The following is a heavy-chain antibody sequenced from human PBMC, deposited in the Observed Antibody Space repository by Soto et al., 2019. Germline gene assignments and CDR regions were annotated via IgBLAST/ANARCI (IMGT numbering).Heavy chain of an antibody. CDR3: AKDRRPHEYCSGGSCYNGFDY. V-gene: IGHV3-30*18. CDR1: GFTFSYYG. D-gene: IGHD2-15*01. J-gene: IGHJ4*02. CDR2: ISYDGSNK. Sequence: LRLSCAASGFTFSYYGMHWVRQAPGKGLEWVAVISYDGSNKYYADSVKGRFTISRDKSKNRLYLQMNSLRAEDTAVFYCAKDRRPHEYCSGGSCYNGFDYWGQGTLVTVSS.